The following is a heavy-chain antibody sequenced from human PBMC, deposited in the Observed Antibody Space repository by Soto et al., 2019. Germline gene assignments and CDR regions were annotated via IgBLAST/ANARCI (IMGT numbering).Heavy chain of an antibody. J-gene: IGHJ4*02. CDR2: ISYAGSDK. CDR3: VGGQYYFDY. D-gene: IGHD3-10*01. Sequence: QVQLVESGGGVVQPGRSLRLSCAASGFPFTSYGMHWVREGPDKGLAWVAIISYAGSDKYYADSVKGRFTISRDNSKNTRYLQMNSLRPEDTALYYCVGGQYYFDYRGQGTLVIVSS. V-gene: IGHV3-30*03. CDR1: GFPFTSYG.